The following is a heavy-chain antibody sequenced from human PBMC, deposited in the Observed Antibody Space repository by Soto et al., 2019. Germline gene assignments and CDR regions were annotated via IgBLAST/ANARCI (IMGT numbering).Heavy chain of an antibody. CDR2: IYHSGST. CDR3: AREGDGYPRWFDP. J-gene: IGHJ5*02. D-gene: IGHD5-12*01. V-gene: IGHV4-4*02. CDR1: GGSISSSNW. Sequence: SETLSLTCAVSGGSISSSNWWSWVRQPPGKGLEWIGEIYHSGSTNYNPSLKSRVTISVDTSKNQFSLKLSSVTAADTAVYYCAREGDGYPRWFDPWGQGTLVT.